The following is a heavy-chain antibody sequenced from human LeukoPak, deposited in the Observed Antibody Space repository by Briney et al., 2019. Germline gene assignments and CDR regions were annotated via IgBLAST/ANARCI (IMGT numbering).Heavy chain of an antibody. V-gene: IGHV4-59*12. CDR3: ARLLWFGEPYYFDY. CDR2: IYYSGST. D-gene: IGHD3-10*01. CDR1: GGSISSYY. J-gene: IGHJ4*02. Sequence: SETLSLTCTVSGGSISSYYWSWIRQPPGKGLEWIGYIYYSGSTNYNPSLKSRVTISVDKSKNQFSLKLSSVTAADTAVYYCARLLWFGEPYYFDYWGQGTLVTVSS.